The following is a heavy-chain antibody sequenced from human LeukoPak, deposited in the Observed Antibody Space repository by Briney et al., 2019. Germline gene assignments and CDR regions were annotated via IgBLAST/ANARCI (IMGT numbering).Heavy chain of an antibody. V-gene: IGHV1-18*01. CDR1: GYTFTDYG. Sequence: AASVKVSCKASGYTFTDYGITWVRPAPGQGLEWMGWISGHQGNTKYAQNFQGRVTMTIDTSTSTAYMDLRSLRSDDTAIYFCARSDLATITAGPFEYWGQGTLVAVSS. CDR3: ARSDLATITAGPFEY. J-gene: IGHJ4*02. D-gene: IGHD5-12*01. CDR2: ISGHQGNT.